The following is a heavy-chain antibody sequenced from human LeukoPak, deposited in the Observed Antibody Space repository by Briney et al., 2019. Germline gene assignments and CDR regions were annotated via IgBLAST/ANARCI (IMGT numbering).Heavy chain of an antibody. Sequence: SETLSLTCTVSGGSISSRSCCWGWIRQPPGKGLELIGTIYYSGSNYYNPSLKSRVTISVDTSKNQFSLRLSSVTAADTAVYYCARQVYSGTHYFDYWGQGTLVTVST. J-gene: IGHJ4*02. V-gene: IGHV4-39*01. CDR1: GGSISSRSCC. D-gene: IGHD1-26*01. CDR3: ARQVYSGTHYFDY. CDR2: IYYSGSN.